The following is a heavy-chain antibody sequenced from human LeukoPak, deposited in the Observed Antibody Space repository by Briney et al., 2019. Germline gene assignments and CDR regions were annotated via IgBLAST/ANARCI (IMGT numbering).Heavy chain of an antibody. CDR1: GFTFSSYS. CDR3: AREAAEYSSSSSYFDY. V-gene: IGHV3-21*01. CDR2: ISSGSSYI. Sequence: PGGSLRLSCAASGFTFSSYSINWVRQAPGKGLEWVSSISSGSSYIYYADSVKGRFTISRDNAKNSLYLQMSSLRAEDTAVYYCAREAAEYSSSSSYFDYWGQGTLVTVSS. J-gene: IGHJ4*02. D-gene: IGHD6-6*01.